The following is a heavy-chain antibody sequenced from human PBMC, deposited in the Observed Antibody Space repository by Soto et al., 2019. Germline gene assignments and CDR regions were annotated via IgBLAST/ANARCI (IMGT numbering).Heavy chain of an antibody. CDR3: ARERNLYCSGGSCPKIFDY. CDR2: INHSGSN. CDR1: GGSFSGYY. D-gene: IGHD2-15*01. Sequence: QVQLQQWGAGLLKPSETLSLTCAVYGGSFSGYYWSWIRQPPGKGLEWIGEINHSGSNNYNPSLRRRVTISVDTSKNQFSLKLSSVTAADTAVYYCARERNLYCSGGSCPKIFDYWGQGTLVTVSS. V-gene: IGHV4-34*01. J-gene: IGHJ4*02.